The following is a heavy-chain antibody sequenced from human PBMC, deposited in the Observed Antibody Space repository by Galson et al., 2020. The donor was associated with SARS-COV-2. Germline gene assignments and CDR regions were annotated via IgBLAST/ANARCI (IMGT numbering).Heavy chain of an antibody. V-gene: IGHV3-NL1*01. CDR2: IYSGGST. J-gene: IGHJ4*02. D-gene: IGHD2-8*01. CDR1: GFTFSSYG. CDR3: ARDGPGMASHPR. Sequence: GESLKISCAASGFTFSSYGMHWVRQAPGKGLEWVAVIYSGGSTYYADSVKGRFTISRDNSKNTLYLQMNSLRAEDTAVYYCARDGPGMASHPRWGQGTLVTVSS.